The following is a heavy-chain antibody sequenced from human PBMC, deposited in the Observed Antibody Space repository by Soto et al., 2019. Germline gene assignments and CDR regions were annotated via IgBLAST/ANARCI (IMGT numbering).Heavy chain of an antibody. V-gene: IGHV3-48*03. Sequence: EVQLVESGGGLLQPGGSLRLSCAASGFTFSSSEMSWVRQAPGKGLEWVSYTSSSGSTTHYADSVKGRFTISRDNAKHSLYLQMNSLRVADTAVYYCARWEVVTGLDYWGQGTLVTVSS. J-gene: IGHJ4*02. CDR1: GFTFSSSE. CDR3: ARWEVVTGLDY. D-gene: IGHD3-22*01. CDR2: TSSSGSTT.